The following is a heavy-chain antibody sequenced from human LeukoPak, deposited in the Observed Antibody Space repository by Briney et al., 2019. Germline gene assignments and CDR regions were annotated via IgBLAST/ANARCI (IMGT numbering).Heavy chain of an antibody. J-gene: IGHJ5*02. D-gene: IGHD3-16*02. CDR2: IYYSGST. CDR3: ARVTGSGLYDYVWGSYRSNWFDP. V-gene: IGHV4-39*07. Sequence: SETLSLTCTVSGGSISSSSYYWGWIRQPPGKGLEWIGSIYYSGSTNYNPSLKSRVTISVDTSKNQFSLKLSSVTAADTAVYYCARVTGSGLYDYVWGSYRSNWFDPWGQGTLVTVSS. CDR1: GGSISSSSYY.